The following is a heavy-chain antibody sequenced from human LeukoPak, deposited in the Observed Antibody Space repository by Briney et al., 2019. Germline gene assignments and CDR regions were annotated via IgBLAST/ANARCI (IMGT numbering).Heavy chain of an antibody. D-gene: IGHD2/OR15-2a*01. J-gene: IGHJ4*02. Sequence: SVKVSCKASGGPFRAYAITWLRQAPGQGLEWIGGVIPFFGSPNYAQKFQGRVTITTDESTRTDYMEMTSLRSDDTAVYYCARSSTLAATGDYWGQETLVSISS. V-gene: IGHV1-69*05. CDR3: ARSSTLAATGDY. CDR1: GGPFRAYA. CDR2: VIPFFGSP.